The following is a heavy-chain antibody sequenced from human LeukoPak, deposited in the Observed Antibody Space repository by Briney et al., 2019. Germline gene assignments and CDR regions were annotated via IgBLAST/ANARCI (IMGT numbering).Heavy chain of an antibody. CDR3: ARGVYDILTGYYESPDY. CDR1: GYTFTKYY. CDR2: INPSDYST. Sequence: GASVKVSCKAFGYTFTKYYIHWVRQAPGQGLEWVGKINPSDYSTNYAQKFQGRVTMTRDTSTSTVYMELNSLRSEDTAVYYCARGVYDILTGYYESPDYWGQGTLVTVSS. V-gene: IGHV1-46*01. D-gene: IGHD3-9*01. J-gene: IGHJ4*02.